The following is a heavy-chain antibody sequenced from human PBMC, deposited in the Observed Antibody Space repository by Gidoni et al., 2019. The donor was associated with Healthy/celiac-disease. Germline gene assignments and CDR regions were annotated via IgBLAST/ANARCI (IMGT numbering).Heavy chain of an antibody. V-gene: IGHV3-30*04. CDR3: ARAPYDQDTAILYFDY. CDR2: ISYDGSNK. J-gene: IGHJ4*02. D-gene: IGHD5-18*01. Sequence: QVQLVESGGGVVQPGRSLRLSCAASGFTFRSYAMHWVRQAPGKGLEWVAVISYDGSNKYYADSVKGRFTISRDNSKNTLYLQMNSLRAEDTAVYYCARAPYDQDTAILYFDYWGQGTLVTVSS. CDR1: GFTFRSYA.